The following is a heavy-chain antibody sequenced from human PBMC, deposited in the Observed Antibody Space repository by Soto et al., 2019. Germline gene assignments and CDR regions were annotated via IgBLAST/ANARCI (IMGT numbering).Heavy chain of an antibody. J-gene: IGHJ4*02. CDR1: GYSFTSYW. CDR2: IYPGDSDT. CDR3: ARLFGWLSRHGPHIDY. V-gene: IGHV5-51*01. D-gene: IGHD6-19*01. Sequence: PGESLKISCKGSGYSFTSYWIGWVRQMPGKGLEWMGIIYPGDSDTRYSPSFQGQVTISADKSISTAYLQWSSLKASDTAMYYCARLFGWLSRHGPHIDYWGQGTLVTVSS.